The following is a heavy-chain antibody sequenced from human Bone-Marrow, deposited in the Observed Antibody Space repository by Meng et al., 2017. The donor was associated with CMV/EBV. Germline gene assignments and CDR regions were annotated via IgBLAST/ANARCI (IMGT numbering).Heavy chain of an antibody. J-gene: IGHJ6*02. CDR1: GGTFSSYA. CDR3: ARSELRPIRDIVVVPAAPYGMDV. Sequence: SVKVSCKASGGTFSSYAISWVRQAPGQGLEWMGGIIPIFGTANYAQKFQGRVTITTDESTSTAYMELSSLRSEDTAVYYCARSELRPIRDIVVVPAAPYGMDVWAQGTTVTVSS. V-gene: IGHV1-69*05. D-gene: IGHD2-2*01. CDR2: IIPIFGTA.